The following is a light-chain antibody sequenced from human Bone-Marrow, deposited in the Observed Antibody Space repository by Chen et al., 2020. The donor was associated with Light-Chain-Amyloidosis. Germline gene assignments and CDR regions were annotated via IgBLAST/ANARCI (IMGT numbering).Light chain of an antibody. J-gene: IGKJ2*01. CDR2: EVS. CDR3: MQSKHLPYT. CDR1: QTLLHKNGKTY. Sequence: DILITQTPLSMSVTPGQPASISCTSSQTLLHKNGKTYLYGYVQKSGQPPHLLMYEVSNRFSGVPLRFSGSGSGTDFTLEISRVEAEDAGIYFCMQSKHLPYTFGPGTRLEIK. V-gene: IGKV2D-29*01.